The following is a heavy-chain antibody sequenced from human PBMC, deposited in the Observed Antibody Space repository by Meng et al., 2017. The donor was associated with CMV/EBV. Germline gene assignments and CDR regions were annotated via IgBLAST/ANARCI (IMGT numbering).Heavy chain of an antibody. D-gene: IGHD5-24*01. Sequence: ASVKVSCKASGYTFTSYGISWMRQAPGQGLEWMGWISAYNGNTNYAQKLQGRVTMTTDTSTSTAYMELRSLRSDDTAMYYCARARLGVEIGAHPSYYYYGMDVWGQGTTVTVSS. CDR2: ISAYNGNT. V-gene: IGHV1-18*01. CDR1: GYTFTSYG. CDR3: ARARLGVEIGAHPSYYYYGMDV. J-gene: IGHJ6*02.